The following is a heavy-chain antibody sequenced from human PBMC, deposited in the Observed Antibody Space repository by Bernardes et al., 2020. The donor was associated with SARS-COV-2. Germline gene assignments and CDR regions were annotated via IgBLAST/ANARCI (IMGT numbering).Heavy chain of an antibody. CDR2: IYSTGTT. D-gene: IGHD5-12*01. J-gene: IGHJ4*02. CDR3: ARVSGNIVTTTERFDY. Sequence: SETLSLTCTVSGGSISSDYWSWIRQPAGKGLEWIGRIYSTGTTNYNPSLKSRVTMSVDTSKNQFSLKVTSVTAADTAVYYCARVSGNIVTTTERFDYWGQGTLVTVS. CDR1: GGSISSDY. V-gene: IGHV4-4*07.